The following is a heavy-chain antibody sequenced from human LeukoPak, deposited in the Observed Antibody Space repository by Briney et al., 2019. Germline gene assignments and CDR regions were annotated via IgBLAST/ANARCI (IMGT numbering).Heavy chain of an antibody. Sequence: SETLSLTCAVSGGSISSSNWWSWVRQPPGKGLEWIGEIYHSGSTNYNPSLKSRVTISVDKSKNQFSLKLSSVTAADTAVYYCARDLYYDFWSGVYYFDYWGQGTLVTVSS. CDR2: IYHSGST. CDR3: ARDLYYDFWSGVYYFDY. J-gene: IGHJ4*02. CDR1: GGSISSSNW. V-gene: IGHV4-4*02. D-gene: IGHD3-3*01.